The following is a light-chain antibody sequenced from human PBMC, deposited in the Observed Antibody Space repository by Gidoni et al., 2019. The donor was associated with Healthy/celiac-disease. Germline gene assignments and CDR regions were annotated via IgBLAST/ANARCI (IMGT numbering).Light chain of an antibody. CDR1: QSVSSY. CDR2: DAS. J-gene: IGKJ4*01. CDR3: QQRSNWPPLT. V-gene: IGKV3-11*01. Sequence: IVLTQSPATLSLSPGERATLSCRASQSVSSYLAWYQQKPGPAPRLLIYDASNTATAIPARFSGSGSGTDFTLTISSLEPEDFAVYYCQQRSNWPPLTFGGGTKVEIK.